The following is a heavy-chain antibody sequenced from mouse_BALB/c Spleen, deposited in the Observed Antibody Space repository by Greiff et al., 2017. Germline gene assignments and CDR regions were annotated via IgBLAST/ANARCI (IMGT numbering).Heavy chain of an antibody. V-gene: IGHV3-2*02. CDR3: ARLGTTAAMDY. CDR1: GYSITSDYA. CDR2: ISYSGST. J-gene: IGHJ4*01. Sequence: EVKLQESGPGLVKPSQSLSLTCTVTGYSITSDYAWNWIRQFPGNKLEWMGYISYSGSTSYNPSLKSRISITRDTSKNQFFLQLNSVTTEDTATYYCARLGTTAAMDYWGQGTSVTVSS. D-gene: IGHD1-2*01.